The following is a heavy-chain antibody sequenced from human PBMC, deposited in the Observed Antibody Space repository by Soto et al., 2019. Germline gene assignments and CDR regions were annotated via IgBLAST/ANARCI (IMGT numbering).Heavy chain of an antibody. V-gene: IGHV4-39*02. CDR3: ARGHAFDFHY. CDR2: MFYSGNT. CDR1: GDSVSSDSYY. J-gene: IGHJ4*02. Sequence: PSETLSLTCTVSGDSVSSDSYYWAWIRQPPGQGLEWIGSMFYSGNTYYNPSLMSRVTISLDTSENHFSLKLSSVTAADTAVYYSARGHAFDFHYSDQGPLVTGSS.